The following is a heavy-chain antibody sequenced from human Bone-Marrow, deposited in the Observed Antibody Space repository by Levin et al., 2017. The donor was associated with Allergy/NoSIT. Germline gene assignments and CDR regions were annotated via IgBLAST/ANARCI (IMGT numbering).Heavy chain of an antibody. CDR3: AREDSPRAKRSFDS. V-gene: IGHV3-33*01. J-gene: IGHJ4*02. Sequence: QAGGSLRLSCAVSGFTLSSFHWVRQAPGKGLEWVAVIWYDGSNEDYADSVRGRFIISRDKSKNTLYLQMNTLRVDDTAVYYCAREDSPRAKRSFDSWGQGTLVTVSS. CDR1: GFTLSS. D-gene: IGHD4/OR15-4a*01. CDR2: IWYDGSNE.